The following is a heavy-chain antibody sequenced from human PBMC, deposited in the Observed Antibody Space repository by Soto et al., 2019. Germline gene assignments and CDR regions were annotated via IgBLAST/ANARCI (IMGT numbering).Heavy chain of an antibody. CDR1: GFTFSNYP. D-gene: IGHD4-17*01. CDR2: MSGSGGST. J-gene: IGHJ4*02. CDR3: ARPHGDVHTYLDY. Sequence: PGGSLRLSCAASGFTFSNYPMSWVRQAPGKGLEWVSDMSGSGGSTYYADSVKGRFTISRDNSKNTLYLQMNSLRADDTAVYYCARPHGDVHTYLDYWGQGTLVTLSS. V-gene: IGHV3-23*01.